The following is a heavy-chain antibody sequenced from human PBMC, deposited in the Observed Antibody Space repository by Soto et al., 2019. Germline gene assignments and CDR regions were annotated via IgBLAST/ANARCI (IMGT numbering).Heavy chain of an antibody. CDR3: ARGGIVVASSKRNWFDP. CDR2: IIPIFGTA. D-gene: IGHD2-15*01. Sequence: SVKVSCKASGGTFSSYAISWLRQAPGQGLEWMGGIIPIFGTANYAQKFQGRVTITADESTSTAYMELSSLRSEDTAVYYCARGGIVVASSKRNWFDPWGQGTLVTVSS. J-gene: IGHJ5*02. CDR1: GGTFSSYA. V-gene: IGHV1-69*13.